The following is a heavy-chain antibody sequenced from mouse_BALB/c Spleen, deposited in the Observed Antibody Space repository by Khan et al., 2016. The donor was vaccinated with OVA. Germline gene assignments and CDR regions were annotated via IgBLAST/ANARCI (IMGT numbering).Heavy chain of an antibody. CDR2: IWSGGST. D-gene: IGHD2-4*01. V-gene: IGHV2-2*02. J-gene: IGHJ3*01. CDR1: GFSLTTYG. CDR3: ARNYDYDEGLAY. Sequence: VQLKQSGPGLVQPSQSLSITCTVSGFSLTTYGVHWVRQSPGKGLEWLGVIWSGGSTDYDAAFISRLSISKDRSKSQVFFKMTSLQVNDTAIYYCARNYDYDEGLAYWGQGTLVTVSA.